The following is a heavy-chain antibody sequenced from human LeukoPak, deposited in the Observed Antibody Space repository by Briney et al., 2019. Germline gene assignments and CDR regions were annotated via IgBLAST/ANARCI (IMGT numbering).Heavy chain of an antibody. CDR3: ARRFRISSSSSDAFDI. J-gene: IGHJ3*02. CDR2: IYYSGST. V-gene: IGHV4-59*01. D-gene: IGHD6-13*01. CDR1: GDSISSYY. Sequence: SETLSLTCTVSGDSISSYYWSWIRQPPGKGLEWIVEIYYSGSTNYNPSLKSRVTISVDTSKNQFSLKVRSVTAADTAVYYCARRFRISSSSSDAFDIWGQGTMGTVSS.